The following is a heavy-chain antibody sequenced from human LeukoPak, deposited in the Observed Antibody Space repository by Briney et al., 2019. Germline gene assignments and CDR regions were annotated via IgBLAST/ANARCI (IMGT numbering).Heavy chain of an antibody. D-gene: IGHD2-2*01. Sequence: GESLKISCEGSGYSFTSYWIGWVRQMPGKGLEWMGIIYPGDSDTRYSPSFQGQVTIAADKSISTAYLQWSSLKASDTAMYYCARKPYCSSTSCYGVYWFDPWGQGTLVTVSS. CDR3: ARKPYCSSTSCYGVYWFDP. J-gene: IGHJ5*02. CDR2: IYPGDSDT. V-gene: IGHV5-51*01. CDR1: GYSFTSYW.